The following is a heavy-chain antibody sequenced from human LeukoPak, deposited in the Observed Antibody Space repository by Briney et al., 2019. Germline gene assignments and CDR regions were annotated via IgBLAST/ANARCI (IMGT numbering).Heavy chain of an antibody. V-gene: IGHV4-4*07. CDR1: GGSISSYY. CDR3: AREGGITMVRGVITSFDY. J-gene: IGHJ4*02. Sequence: SETLSLTCTVSGGSISSYYWSWIRQPAGKGLEWIGRIYTSGSTNYNPSLKSRVTMSVDTSKNQFSLKLSSVTAADTAVCYCAREGGITMVRGVITSFDYWGQGTLVTVSS. CDR2: IYTSGST. D-gene: IGHD3-10*01.